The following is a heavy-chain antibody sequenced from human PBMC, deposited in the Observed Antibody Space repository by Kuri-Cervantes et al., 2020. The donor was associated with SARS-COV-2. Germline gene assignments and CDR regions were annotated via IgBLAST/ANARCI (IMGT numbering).Heavy chain of an antibody. CDR2: INPSGGST. CDR1: GYTFSDYY. Sequence: ASVKVSCKASGYTFSDYYMHWVRQAPGQGLEWMGMINPSGGSTIYAQKFQGRVTMTRGTSTSTVYMELSSLRSEDTAVYYCARGGIVVVPAAIDYYYYGMDVWGQGTTVTVSS. CDR3: ARGGIVVVPAAIDYYYYGMDV. D-gene: IGHD2-2*01. J-gene: IGHJ6*02. V-gene: IGHV1-46*01.